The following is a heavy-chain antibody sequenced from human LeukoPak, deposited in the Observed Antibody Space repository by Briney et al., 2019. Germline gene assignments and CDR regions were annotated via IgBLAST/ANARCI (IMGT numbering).Heavy chain of an antibody. D-gene: IGHD3-16*01. V-gene: IGHV1-46*01. J-gene: IGHJ2*01. Sequence: GASVKVSCKASGYTFIRYYIHWVRQAPGHGLEWMGVINPSGGSTTYAQKFQGRVTMTRDTSTDTVYMELSSLRSEDTAIYYCARQGRGGYWYFDLWGRGTLVTVSS. CDR3: ARQGRGGYWYFDL. CDR1: GYTFIRYY. CDR2: INPSGGST.